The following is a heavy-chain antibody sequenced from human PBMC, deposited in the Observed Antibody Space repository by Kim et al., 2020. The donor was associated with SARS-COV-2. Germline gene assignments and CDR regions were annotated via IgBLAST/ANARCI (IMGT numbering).Heavy chain of an antibody. Sequence: IDDGGGTSHNPPHKDQVTISVDTAKNEFSLKLSAVTAADTAVYYCASGLDDWGQGTLVTVSS. CDR3: ASGLDD. V-gene: IGHV4-59*09. CDR2: IDDGGGT. J-gene: IGHJ4*02.